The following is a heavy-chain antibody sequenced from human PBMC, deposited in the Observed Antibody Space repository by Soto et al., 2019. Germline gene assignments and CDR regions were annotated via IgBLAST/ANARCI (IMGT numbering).Heavy chain of an antibody. CDR3: AHSRNLITEDAQVGDFDY. Sequence: QIALKESGPTLVKPTQTLTLTCSFSGFSLTTAGVGVGWVRQPPGEALEWLALIYWDDDERYSPSLKTRLTITKDPSKNQVVLTMTNIAPVDTATYYCAHSRNLITEDAQVGDFDYWGQGTLVTVSS. CDR1: GFSLTTAGVG. CDR2: IYWDDDE. D-gene: IGHD3-16*01. J-gene: IGHJ4*02. V-gene: IGHV2-5*02.